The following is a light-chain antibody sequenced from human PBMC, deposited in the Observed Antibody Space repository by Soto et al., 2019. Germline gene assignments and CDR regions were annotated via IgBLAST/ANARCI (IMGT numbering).Light chain of an antibody. V-gene: IGLV2-14*01. CDR1: SSDIGGYDY. CDR2: DVS. Sequence: QSVLTQPASVSGSPGQSITISCTGTSSDIGGYDYVSWYQQYPGKAPKLMIYDVSNRPPGVSDRFSGSKSANTASLTISGLQAEDEADYYCNSYTTSSSLYVFGTGTKVTVL. J-gene: IGLJ1*01. CDR3: NSYTTSSSLYV.